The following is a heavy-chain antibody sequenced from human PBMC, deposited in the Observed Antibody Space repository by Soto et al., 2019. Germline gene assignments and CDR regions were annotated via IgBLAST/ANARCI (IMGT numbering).Heavy chain of an antibody. CDR3: ARGYCSGGSCYRY. Sequence: ETLSLTCTVSGGSISSSSYYWGWIRQPPGKGLEWIGSIYYSGSTYYNPSLKSRVTISVDTSKNQFSLKLSSVTAADTAVYYCARGYCSGGSCYRYWGQGSQVTVSS. J-gene: IGHJ4*02. CDR1: GGSISSSSYY. V-gene: IGHV4-39*01. D-gene: IGHD2-15*01. CDR2: IYYSGST.